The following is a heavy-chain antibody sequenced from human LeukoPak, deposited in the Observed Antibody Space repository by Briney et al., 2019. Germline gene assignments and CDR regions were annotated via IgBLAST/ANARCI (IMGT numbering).Heavy chain of an antibody. Sequence: VASVKVSCKASGGTFSSYAISWVRQAPGQGLEWMGGIIPISGTANYAQKFQGRVTITADESTSTAYMELSSLRSEDTAVYYCARDRRYYDFWSGYYLHDAFDIWGQGTMVTVSS. J-gene: IGHJ3*02. D-gene: IGHD3-3*01. V-gene: IGHV1-69*13. CDR1: GGTFSSYA. CDR3: ARDRRYYDFWSGYYLHDAFDI. CDR2: IIPISGTA.